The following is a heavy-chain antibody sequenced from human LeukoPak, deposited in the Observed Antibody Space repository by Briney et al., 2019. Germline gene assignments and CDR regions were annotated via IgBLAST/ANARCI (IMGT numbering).Heavy chain of an antibody. D-gene: IGHD5-24*01. CDR3: ARDSGDGYNFCFDY. J-gene: IGHJ4*02. CDR2: ISSSGSTI. Sequence: PGGSLRLSCAVSGFTFSSYEMNWVRQAPGKGLEWVSYISSSGSTIHYADSVKGRFTISRDNAKNSLYLQMNSLRAEDTAVYYCARDSGDGYNFCFDYWGQGTLVTVSS. V-gene: IGHV3-48*03. CDR1: GFTFSSYE.